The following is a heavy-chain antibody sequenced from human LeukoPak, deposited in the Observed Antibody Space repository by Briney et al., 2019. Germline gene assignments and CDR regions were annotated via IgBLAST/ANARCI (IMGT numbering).Heavy chain of an antibody. CDR2: INPSGGST. CDR3: VWLEEDFDY. V-gene: IGHV1-46*01. J-gene: IGHJ4*02. D-gene: IGHD3-10*01. CDR1: GYTFTSY. Sequence: GASVKVSCKASGYTFTSYMHWVRQAPGQGLEWMGIINPSGGSTSYAQKFQGRVTITADKSTSTAYMELSSLRSEDTAVYYCVWLEEDFDYWGQGTLVTVSS.